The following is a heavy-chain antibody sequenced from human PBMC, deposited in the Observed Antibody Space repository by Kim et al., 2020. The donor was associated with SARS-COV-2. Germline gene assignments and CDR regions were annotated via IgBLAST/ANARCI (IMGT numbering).Heavy chain of an antibody. CDR2: INAGNGNT. Sequence: ASVKVSCKASGYTFTSYAMHWVRQAPGQRLEWMGWINAGNGNTKYSQKFQGRVTITRDTSASTAYMELSSLRSEDTAVYYCARGNPDIVVVPAAYYYGMDVWGQGTTVTVSS. V-gene: IGHV1-3*01. CDR3: ARGNPDIVVVPAAYYYGMDV. D-gene: IGHD2-2*01. J-gene: IGHJ6*02. CDR1: GYTFTSYA.